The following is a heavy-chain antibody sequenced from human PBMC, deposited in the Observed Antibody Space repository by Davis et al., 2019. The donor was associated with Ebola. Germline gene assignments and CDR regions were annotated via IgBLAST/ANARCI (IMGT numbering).Heavy chain of an antibody. CDR3: ARGRSNWNTLDF. D-gene: IGHD1/OR15-1a*01. CDR1: GDSISHYF. CDR2: FYYTGTT. Sequence: PGGSLRLSCSVSGDSISHYFWSWIRQPPGKEPQWIGYFYYTGTTRYNSSLKSRVIISGETSKNQFSLKLNSVTAADTAVYYCARGRSNWNTLDFWGQGIRVTVSS. J-gene: IGHJ4*02. V-gene: IGHV4-59*01.